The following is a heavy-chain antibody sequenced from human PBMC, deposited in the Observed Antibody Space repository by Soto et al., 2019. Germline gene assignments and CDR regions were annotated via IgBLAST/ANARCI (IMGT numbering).Heavy chain of an antibody. V-gene: IGHV3-23*01. D-gene: IGHD3-16*01. J-gene: IGHJ4*02. CDR2: ISGSGGST. CDR3: AKQWGEWTILGFDY. Sequence: GGSLRLSCAASGFTFSSYAMSWVRQAPGKGLEWVSGISGSGGSTDYADSVKGRCTVSRDNSKNTLYLQMNSLRAEDTAIYYCAKQWGEWTILGFDYWGQGTLVTVSS. CDR1: GFTFSSYA.